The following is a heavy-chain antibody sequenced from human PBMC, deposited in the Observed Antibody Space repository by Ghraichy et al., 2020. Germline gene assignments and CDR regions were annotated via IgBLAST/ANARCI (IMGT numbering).Heavy chain of an antibody. CDR1: GGSFSGYY. D-gene: IGHD5-12*01. CDR3: ARGRVGLPRERAFDI. Sequence: SETLSLTCAVYGGSFSGYYWSWIRQPPGKGLEWIGEINHSGSTNSNSTLKSRVTISVDTSKNQFSLKLNSVTAADTAGYYCARGRVGLPRERAFDIWGQGTMVTVSS. CDR2: INHSGST. J-gene: IGHJ3*02. V-gene: IGHV4-34*01.